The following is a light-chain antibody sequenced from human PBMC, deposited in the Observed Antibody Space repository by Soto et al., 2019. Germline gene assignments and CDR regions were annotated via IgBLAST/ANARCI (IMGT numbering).Light chain of an antibody. CDR3: SSYTSSSTLDYV. CDR1: SSDVGGYNY. J-gene: IGLJ1*01. V-gene: IGLV2-14*01. CDR2: DVS. Sequence: SAMAQPASGSGAQGQSITISCPGTSSDVGGYNYVSWYQQHPGKAPKLMIYDVSNRPSGVSNRFSGSKSGNTASLTISGLQAEDEADYYCSSYTSSSTLDYVFGTGTKVTVL.